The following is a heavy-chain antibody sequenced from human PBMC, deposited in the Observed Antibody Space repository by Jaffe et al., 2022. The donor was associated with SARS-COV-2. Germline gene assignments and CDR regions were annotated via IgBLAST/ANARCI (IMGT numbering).Heavy chain of an antibody. CDR1: GGSFSGYY. CDR3: ARGPRSDILTYGMDV. V-gene: IGHV4-34*01. D-gene: IGHD3-9*01. CDR2: INHSGST. J-gene: IGHJ6*02. Sequence: QVQLQQWGAGLLKPSETLSLTCAVYGGSFSGYYWSWIRQPPGKGLEWIGEINHSGSTNYNPSLKSRVTISVDTSKNQFSLKLSSVTAADTAVYYCARGPRSDILTYGMDVWGQGTTVTVSS.